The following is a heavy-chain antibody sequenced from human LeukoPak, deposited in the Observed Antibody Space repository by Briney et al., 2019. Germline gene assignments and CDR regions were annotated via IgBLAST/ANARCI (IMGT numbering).Heavy chain of an antibody. CDR3: ARGHGSGSYYSLDDWFDP. CDR1: GGSISSYY. D-gene: IGHD3-10*01. V-gene: IGHV4-4*07. CDR2: IYTSGST. J-gene: IGHJ5*02. Sequence: PSETLSLTCTVSGGSISSYYWSWIRQPAGKGLEWIGRIYTSGSTNYNPSLKSRVTMSVDTSKNQSSLKLSSVTGADTAVYYCARGHGSGSYYSLDDWFDPWGQGTLVTVSS.